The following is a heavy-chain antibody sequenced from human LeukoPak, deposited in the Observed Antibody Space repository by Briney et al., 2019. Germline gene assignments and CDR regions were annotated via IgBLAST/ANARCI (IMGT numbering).Heavy chain of an antibody. Sequence: HGASVKVSCKASGYTFSTYYMHWVRQAPGQGLEWMGVIDPSGGSTNYARKFQGRVTMTSDTSTSTVYMELSSLRSEETAVYYCARGFCSGGSCYSYDYWGQGTLVTVSS. CDR2: IDPSGGST. J-gene: IGHJ4*02. CDR3: ARGFCSGGSCYSYDY. D-gene: IGHD2-15*01. CDR1: GYTFSTYY. V-gene: IGHV1-46*01.